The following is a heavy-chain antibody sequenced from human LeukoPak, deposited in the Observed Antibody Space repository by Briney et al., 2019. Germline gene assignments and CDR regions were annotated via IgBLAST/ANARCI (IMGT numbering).Heavy chain of an antibody. CDR1: GYTFTGYY. J-gene: IGHJ4*02. D-gene: IGHD3-16*02. Sequence: ASVKVSCKASGYTFTGYYMHWVRQAPGQGLEWMGWINPNSGNTGYAQKFQGRVTMTRNTSISTAYMELSSLRSEDTAVYYCASARRSTFGGVIVYELGNWGQGTLVTVSS. V-gene: IGHV1-8*02. CDR2: INPNSGNT. CDR3: ASARRSTFGGVIVYELGN.